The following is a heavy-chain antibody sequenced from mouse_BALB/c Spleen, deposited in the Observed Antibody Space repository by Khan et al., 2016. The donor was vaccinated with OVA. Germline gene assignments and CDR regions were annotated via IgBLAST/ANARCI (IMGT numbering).Heavy chain of an antibody. J-gene: IGHJ4*01. CDR2: IAPGSGSS. V-gene: IGHV1S41*01. CDR1: GYTFTSYW. Sequence: DLVKPGASVKLSCKASGYTFTSYWINWIKQRPGQGLEWIGRIAPGSGSSYYNEIFKGKATLTVDTSSRTAYIQLSSLSSEDSAVYCCARENYYGSSRYAMDYWGQGTSVTVSS. D-gene: IGHD1-1*01. CDR3: ARENYYGSSRYAMDY.